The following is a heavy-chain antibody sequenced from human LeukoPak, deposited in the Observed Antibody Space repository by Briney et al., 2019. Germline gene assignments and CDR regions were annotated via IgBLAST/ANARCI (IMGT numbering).Heavy chain of an antibody. CDR1: GYTFTSYG. D-gene: IGHD5-18*01. CDR2: ISGYSGNT. CDR3: AREGYTSGYIFHAFDI. V-gene: IGHV1-18*01. J-gene: IGHJ3*02. Sequence: ASVKVSCKTFGYTFTSYGISWVRQAPGQGLEWMGWISGYSGNTNYAQKLQGRVTMTTDTSTSTAYMELRSLRSDDTAVYYCAREGYTSGYIFHAFDIWGQGTMVTVSS.